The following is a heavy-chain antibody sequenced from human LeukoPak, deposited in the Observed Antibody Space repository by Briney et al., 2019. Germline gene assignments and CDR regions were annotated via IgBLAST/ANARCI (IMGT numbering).Heavy chain of an antibody. J-gene: IGHJ5*02. CDR1: GGSISSYY. V-gene: IGHV4-59*01. CDR2: VYYSGST. CDR3: ARDMVRGASRLFDP. Sequence: SETLSLTCTVSGGSISSYYWSWIRQPPGKGLEWIGYVYYSGSTNYNPSLKSRVTISVDTSKNQFSLKLSSVTAADTAVYYCARDMVRGASRLFDPWGQGTLVTVSS. D-gene: IGHD3-10*01.